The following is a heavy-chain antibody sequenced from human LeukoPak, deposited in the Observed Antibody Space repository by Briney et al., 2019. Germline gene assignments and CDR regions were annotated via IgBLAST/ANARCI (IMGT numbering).Heavy chain of an antibody. CDR1: GFTFSSYW. V-gene: IGHV3-7*03. CDR2: IKQDGSKK. J-gene: IGHJ4*02. CDR3: ATRLDYYDSSGYHQGGD. Sequence: GGSLRLSCAASGFTFSSYWMTWVRQAPGKGLEWVANIKQDGSKKNYVDSVKGRFTISRDNAKNSMYLQMNSLRAEDTAVYYCATRLDYYDSSGYHQGGDWGQGTLVTVSS. D-gene: IGHD3-22*01.